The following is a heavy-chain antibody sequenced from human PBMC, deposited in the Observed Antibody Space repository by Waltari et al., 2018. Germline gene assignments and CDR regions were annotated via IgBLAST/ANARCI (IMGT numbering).Heavy chain of an antibody. CDR3: TRVEGPLDGMDV. CDR2: IRRKAYGGTT. J-gene: IGHJ6*02. Sequence: EVQLVESGGGLVQPGRSLRLSCTASGFTFGDYAMSWVRQAPGKGLAWVGFIRRKAYGGTTEYAASVKGRFTISRDDSKSIAYLQMNSLKTEDTAVYYCTRVEGPLDGMDVWGQGTTVTVSS. V-gene: IGHV3-49*04. CDR1: GFTFGDYA. D-gene: IGHD1-1*01.